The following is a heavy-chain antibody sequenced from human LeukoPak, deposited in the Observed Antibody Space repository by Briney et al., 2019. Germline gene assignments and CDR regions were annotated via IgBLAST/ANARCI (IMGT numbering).Heavy chain of an antibody. CDR2: IFHSGST. V-gene: IGHV4-4*03. CDR3: ARDLHGGNSFTSDWYFDL. CDR1: GGSISISSSNW. D-gene: IGHD4-23*01. Sequence: PETLSLTCAVSGGSISISSSNWWSWVRQPPGKGLEWIGEIFHSGSTNYNPSLKSRVTISVDKSKNQFSLKLSSLTAADTAVYYCARDLHGGNSFTSDWYFDLWGRGTLVTVSS. J-gene: IGHJ2*01.